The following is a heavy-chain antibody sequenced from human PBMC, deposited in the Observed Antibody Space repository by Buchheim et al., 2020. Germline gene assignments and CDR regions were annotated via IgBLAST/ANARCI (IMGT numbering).Heavy chain of an antibody. CDR1: GGSISSNNW. CDR3: TREIVGNTPSFDY. J-gene: IGHJ4*02. V-gene: IGHV4-4*02. CDR2: IFHSGST. D-gene: IGHD2-21*01. Sequence: QVQLQESGPGLVKPSGTLSLTCAVSGGSISSNNWWHWVRQPPGKGLEWIGEIFHSGSTNYNPSLKSRVTISVDRSDTQLSLRLTSVTAADTAVYYCTREIVGNTPSFDYWGQGTL.